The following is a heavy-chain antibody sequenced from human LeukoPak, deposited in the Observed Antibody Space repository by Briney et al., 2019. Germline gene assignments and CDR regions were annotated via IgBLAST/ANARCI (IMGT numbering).Heavy chain of an antibody. Sequence: PSETLSLTCTVSGDSISSYYWSWIRQPDGKGLEWIGRIYISGSTKYNPSLKSRVTMSVDTSKNHFSLKLRSVTAADTAVYYCARDQGSGWYYFDYWGQGSLVTVSS. CDR3: ARDQGSGWYYFDY. CDR2: IYISGST. CDR1: GDSISSYY. V-gene: IGHV4-4*07. D-gene: IGHD3-22*01. J-gene: IGHJ4*02.